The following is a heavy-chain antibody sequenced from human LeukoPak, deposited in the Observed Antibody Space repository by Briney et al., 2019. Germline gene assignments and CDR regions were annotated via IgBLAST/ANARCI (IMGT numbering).Heavy chain of an antibody. D-gene: IGHD3-16*01. CDR2: ISSSGDNT. CDR3: AKGGRGLKWFDP. J-gene: IGHJ5*02. Sequence: GGSLRLSCAASGFTFTTYVMSWVRQAPGKGLEWVSGISSSGDNTYYADAVKGRFTISRDNSKNTFYLQMNSLRAEDTAVYYCAKGGRGLKWFDPWGQGTLVTVSS. CDR1: GFTFTTYV. V-gene: IGHV3-23*01.